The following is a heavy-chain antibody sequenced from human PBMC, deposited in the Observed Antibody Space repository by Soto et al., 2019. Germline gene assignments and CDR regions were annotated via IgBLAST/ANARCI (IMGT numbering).Heavy chain of an antibody. D-gene: IGHD6-19*01. J-gene: IGHJ5*02. CDR3: ARALSSGWYWFDP. CDR2: INPNSGGT. CDR1: GYTFTGYY. V-gene: IGHV1-2*02. Sequence: AASVKVSCKASGYTFTGYYMHWLRQSPGQGLEWMGWINPNSGGTNYAQKFQGRVTMTRDTSISTAYMELSRLRSDDTAVYYCARALSSGWYWFDPWGQGTLVTVSS.